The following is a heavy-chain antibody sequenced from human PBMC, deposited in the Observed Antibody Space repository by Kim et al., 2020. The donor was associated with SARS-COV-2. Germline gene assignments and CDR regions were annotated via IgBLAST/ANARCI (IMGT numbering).Heavy chain of an antibody. J-gene: IGHJ2*01. V-gene: IGHV3-23*01. D-gene: IGHD2-2*01. CDR1: RFTFSSSA. CDR3: AKNVHITSVTFLWYFDL. Sequence: GGSLRLSCAASRFTFSSSAMTWVRQAPGKGLEWVSTIFGSGHGTYYADSVKGRFVVSRDNSKNTLYLQMNNLRGDDTAIYYCAKNVHITSVTFLWYFDLWGRGSSVTVSS. CDR2: IFGSGHGT.